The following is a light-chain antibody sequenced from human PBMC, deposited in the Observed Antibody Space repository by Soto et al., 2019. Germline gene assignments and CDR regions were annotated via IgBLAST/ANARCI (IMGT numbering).Light chain of an antibody. V-gene: IGKV3-20*01. CDR1: QTVGNNY. Sequence: EIVLTQSPGTLSLSPGERATLSCRASQTVGNNYLAWYQQKAGQAPRLLIHSATFRATGIPDRFTGSGSGTDFTLTVSRLEPEDFSVYYCHQHATAPLTFGQRTTLEI. J-gene: IGKJ2*01. CDR2: SAT. CDR3: HQHATAPLT.